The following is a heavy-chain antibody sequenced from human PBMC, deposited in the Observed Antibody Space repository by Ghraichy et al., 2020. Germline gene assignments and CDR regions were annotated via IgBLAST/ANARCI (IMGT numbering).Heavy chain of an antibody. J-gene: IGHJ3*01. CDR3: ARLTAVHGTGGNDGAADA. CDR2: ITPKNGNT. V-gene: IGHV1-18*04. CDR1: GYTFTSTV. D-gene: IGHD6-19*01. Sequence: ASVKVSCKASGYTFTSTVVYWERQARGQGVEWMGRITPKNGNTIYAQKFQGRVTLTTATSTNIVYMELRSLRSDDTAIYYWARLTAVHGTGGNDGAADAWGQGTMGSVS.